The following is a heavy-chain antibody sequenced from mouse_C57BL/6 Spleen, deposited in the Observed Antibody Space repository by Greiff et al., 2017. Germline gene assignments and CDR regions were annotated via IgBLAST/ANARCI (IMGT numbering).Heavy chain of an antibody. Sequence: EVKVVESGGGLVKPGGSLKLSCAASGFTFSDYGMHWVRQAPEKGLEWVAYISSGSSTIYYADTVKGRFTISRDNAKNTLFLQMTSLRSEDTAMYYCARPPTTVVATGGYFDVWGTGTTVTVSS. CDR1: GFTFSDYG. V-gene: IGHV5-17*01. CDR2: ISSGSSTI. J-gene: IGHJ1*03. D-gene: IGHD1-1*01. CDR3: ARPPTTVVATGGYFDV.